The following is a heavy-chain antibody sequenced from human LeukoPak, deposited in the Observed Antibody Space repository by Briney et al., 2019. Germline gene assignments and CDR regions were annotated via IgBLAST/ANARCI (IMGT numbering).Heavy chain of an antibody. V-gene: IGHV3-23*01. J-gene: IGHJ4*02. CDR3: AKVGARGSGWNFDY. Sequence: GGSLRLSCAASGFTVSSNYMSWVRQAPGKGLEWVSAISGSGGSTYYADSVKGRFTISRDSSKNTLYLQMNSLRAEDTAVYYCAKVGARGSGWNFDYWGQGTLVTVSS. D-gene: IGHD6-19*01. CDR2: ISGSGGST. CDR1: GFTVSSNY.